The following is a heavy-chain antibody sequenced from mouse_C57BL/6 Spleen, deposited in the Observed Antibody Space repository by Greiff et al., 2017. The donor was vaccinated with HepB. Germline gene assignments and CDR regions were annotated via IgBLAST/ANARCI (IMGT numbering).Heavy chain of an antibody. CDR1: GYTFTSYW. CDR2: IDPSDSYT. V-gene: IGHV1-50*01. Sequence: QVQLQQPGAELVKPGASVKLSCKASGYTFTSYWMQWVKQRPGQGLEWIGEIDPSDSYTNYNQKFKGKATLTVATSSSTAYMQLSSLTSEDSAVYYCARRDYGNLFDYWGQGTTLTVSS. J-gene: IGHJ2*01. D-gene: IGHD2-1*01. CDR3: ARRDYGNLFDY.